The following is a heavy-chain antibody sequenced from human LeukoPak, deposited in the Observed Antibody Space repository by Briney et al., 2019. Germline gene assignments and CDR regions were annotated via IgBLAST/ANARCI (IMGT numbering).Heavy chain of an antibody. CDR1: GFTFSSYS. Sequence: GGSLRLSCAASGFTFSSYSMNWVRQAPGKGLEWVSYISSSGSTIYYADSVMGRFTISRDNAKNSLYLQMNSLRAKDTAVYYCAELGITMIGGVWGKGTTVTISS. CDR2: ISSSGSTI. D-gene: IGHD3-10*02. V-gene: IGHV3-48*04. J-gene: IGHJ6*04. CDR3: AELGITMIGGV.